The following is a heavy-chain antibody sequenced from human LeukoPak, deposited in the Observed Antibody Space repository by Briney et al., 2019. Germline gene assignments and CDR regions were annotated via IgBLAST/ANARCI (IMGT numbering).Heavy chain of an antibody. J-gene: IGHJ4*02. CDR3: ARDGDDTSGYFSPFDY. D-gene: IGHD3-22*01. Sequence: GGSLRLSCAASGLTFSSSGMHWVRQSPGKGLEWVAFIRSDGSKKSYADSVKGRFIISRDNSNNMVYLQMGSLRGEDTAVYYCARDGDDTSGYFSPFDYWGQGTLVTVSS. CDR1: GLTFSSSG. V-gene: IGHV3-30*02. CDR2: IRSDGSKK.